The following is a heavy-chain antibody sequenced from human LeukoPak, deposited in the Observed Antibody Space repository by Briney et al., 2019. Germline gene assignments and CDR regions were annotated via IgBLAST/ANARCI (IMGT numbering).Heavy chain of an antibody. Sequence: PGGSLRLSCAASGFTFSSYWMSWVRQAPGKGLEWVANIKQDGSEKYYVDSVKGRFTISRDSAKNSLYLQMNSLRAEDTAVYYCARGGRYYYGSGSYHWGQGTLVTVSS. J-gene: IGHJ5*02. CDR1: GFTFSSYW. V-gene: IGHV3-7*01. CDR2: IKQDGSEK. D-gene: IGHD3-10*01. CDR3: ARGGRYYYGSGSYH.